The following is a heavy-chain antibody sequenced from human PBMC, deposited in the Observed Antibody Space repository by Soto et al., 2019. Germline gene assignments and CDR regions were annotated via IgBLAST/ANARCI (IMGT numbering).Heavy chain of an antibody. CDR2: IYHSGST. CDR3: VRESTTSGPNWFDT. D-gene: IGHD1-1*01. Sequence: PSETLSLTCSVSGGSINSGRSSWNWLRQSPGKGLEWIAYIYHSGSTYYNPSLKSRVTISVDRSENQFSLKLTSVTAADTAVYYCVRESTTSGPNWFDTWGPGILVTVS. CDR1: GGSINSGRSS. J-gene: IGHJ5*02. V-gene: IGHV4-30-2*06.